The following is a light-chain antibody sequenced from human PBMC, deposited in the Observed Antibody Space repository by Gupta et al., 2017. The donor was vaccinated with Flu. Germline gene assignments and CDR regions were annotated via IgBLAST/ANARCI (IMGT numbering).Light chain of an antibody. J-gene: IGLJ3*02. CDR2: KDS. CDR3: QSADSSGTYAV. Sequence: SYELTQPPPVSVSPGQTARITCSGDALPKQYAYWYQQKPGQAPVLVMYKDSERPSGIPERFSGSSSRTTVTLTISGVQAEDEADYYCQSADSSGTYAVFGGGTKLTVL. V-gene: IGLV3-25*03. CDR1: ALPKQY.